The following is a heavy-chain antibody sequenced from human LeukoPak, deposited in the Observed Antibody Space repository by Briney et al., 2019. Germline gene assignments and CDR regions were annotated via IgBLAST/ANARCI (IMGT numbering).Heavy chain of an antibody. J-gene: IGHJ4*02. CDR2: IWYDGSNK. D-gene: IGHD3-3*01. Sequence: GGSLRLSCAASGFTFSSYGTHWVRQAPGKGLEWVAVIWYDGSNKYYADSVKGRFTISRDNSKNTLYLQMNSLRAEDTAVYYCARDGDFWSGYYLDYWGQGTLVTVSS. CDR1: GFTFSSYG. V-gene: IGHV3-33*01. CDR3: ARDGDFWSGYYLDY.